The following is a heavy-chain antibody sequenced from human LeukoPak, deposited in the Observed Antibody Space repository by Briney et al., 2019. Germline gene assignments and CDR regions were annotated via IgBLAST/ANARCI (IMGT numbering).Heavy chain of an antibody. J-gene: IGHJ4*02. Sequence: GGSLRLSCAASGFTFSTYWMHWVRQVPGKGLVWVSRINSDGNIITYADSVKGRFTISRDNARNMVYLQMNSLRAEDTAVYYCVAGMGNYWGQGTLVTVSS. CDR1: GFTFSTYW. CDR3: VAGMGNY. CDR2: INSDGNII. V-gene: IGHV3-74*01. D-gene: IGHD6-13*01.